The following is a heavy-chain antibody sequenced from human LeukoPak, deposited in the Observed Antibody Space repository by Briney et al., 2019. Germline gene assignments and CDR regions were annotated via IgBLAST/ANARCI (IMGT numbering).Heavy chain of an antibody. CDR2: ISGSGGST. Sequence: GGSLRLSCAASGFTFSSYAMHWVRQAPGKGLEWVSAISGSGGSTYYADSVKGRFTISRDNSKNTLYLQMNSLRAEDTAVYYCAKAFLVGATTDKFDYWGQGTLVTVSS. J-gene: IGHJ4*02. D-gene: IGHD1-26*01. V-gene: IGHV3-23*01. CDR1: GFTFSSYA. CDR3: AKAFLVGATTDKFDY.